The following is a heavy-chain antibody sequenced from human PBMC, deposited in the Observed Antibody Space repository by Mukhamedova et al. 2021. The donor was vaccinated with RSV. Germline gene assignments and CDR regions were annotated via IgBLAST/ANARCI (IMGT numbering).Heavy chain of an antibody. CDR2: INHSGST. V-gene: IGHV4-34*01. CDR3: ARKRLRSKAFDI. J-gene: IGHJ3*02. Sequence: EYMGEINHSGSTNYNPSLKSRVTIPVDTSKNQFSLKLSSVTAADTAVYYCARKRLRSKAFDIWGQGTMVTVSS. D-gene: IGHD2/OR15-2a*01.